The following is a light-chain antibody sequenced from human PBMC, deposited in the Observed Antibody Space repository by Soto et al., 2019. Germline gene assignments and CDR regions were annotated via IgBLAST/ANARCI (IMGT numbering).Light chain of an antibody. CDR1: QSLNSGY. Sequence: IVLTQSPGTLSLSPGEGASVSCRASQSLNSGYLAWYQQKPGQAPRLLIYGASSRATGIPDRFSGSRSGTNFTLTISGLQPDDFATYYCQQFDTFFWTFGPGTRVEIK. CDR2: GAS. J-gene: IGKJ1*01. CDR3: QQFDTFFWT. V-gene: IGKV3-20*01.